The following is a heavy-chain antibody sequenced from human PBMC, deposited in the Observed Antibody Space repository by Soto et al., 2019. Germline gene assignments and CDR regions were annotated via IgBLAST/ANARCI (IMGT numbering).Heavy chain of an antibody. CDR3: ARGPIRGVQYYFDL. CDR2: IFPIGST. D-gene: IGHD3-10*01. Sequence: QVQLRESGPGLVKPSGTLSLTCAVSGDAISSSYWWNWVRQSPGRGLEWIGEIFPIGSTNYYPSLKGRRTMSVDQTKNHFSLTLTSVTAADTAVYFCARGPIRGVQYYFDLWGPGTVVAVSS. CDR1: GDAISSSYW. V-gene: IGHV4-4*02. J-gene: IGHJ4*02.